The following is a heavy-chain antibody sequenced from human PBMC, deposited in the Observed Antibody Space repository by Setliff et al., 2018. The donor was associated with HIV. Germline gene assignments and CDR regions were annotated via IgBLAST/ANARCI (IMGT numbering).Heavy chain of an antibody. D-gene: IGHD2-21*02. CDR3: ARAGYGGNSDYFDY. CDR1: GDSISSNSAA. CDR2: TFYSSRWFY. Sequence: SQTLSLTCAISGDSISSNSAAWNWIRQSPSRGLEWLGRTFYSSRWFYDYAVSVKIRVTISPDTSKNQFSLQLNSVTPEDTAVYYCARAGYGGNSDYFDYWGQGTLVTVSS. V-gene: IGHV6-1*01. J-gene: IGHJ4*02.